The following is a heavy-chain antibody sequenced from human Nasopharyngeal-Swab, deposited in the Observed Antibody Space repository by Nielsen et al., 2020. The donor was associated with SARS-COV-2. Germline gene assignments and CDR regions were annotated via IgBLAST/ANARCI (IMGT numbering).Heavy chain of an antibody. Sequence: GESLKIPCKGSGYSFTSYYIIWVRQMPGKGLEWMGRIDPSDSYTNYSPSFQGHVTISADKSISTAYLQWSSLKASDTAIYYCARRGFEYNSSPEWDYWGQGTLVTVSS. CDR3: ARRGFEYNSSPEWDY. CDR2: IDPSDSYT. V-gene: IGHV5-10-1*01. D-gene: IGHD6-6*01. CDR1: GYSFTSYY. J-gene: IGHJ4*02.